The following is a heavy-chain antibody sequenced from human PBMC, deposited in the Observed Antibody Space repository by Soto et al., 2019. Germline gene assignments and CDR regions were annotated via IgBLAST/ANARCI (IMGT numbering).Heavy chain of an antibody. V-gene: IGHV1-18*01. CDR1: GYTFTNYG. CDR3: SRWPLVVVTAYYFDY. Sequence: QVQLVQSGAEVKKPGASVKVSCKASGYTFTNYGISWVRQAPGQGPEWMGWISPYNGNTNYVQKFQGRVTMTTDTSTSTAYMEVRSLTSDDTAVYYCSRWPLVVVTAYYFDYWGQGTLVTVSS. D-gene: IGHD2-21*02. J-gene: IGHJ4*02. CDR2: ISPYNGNT.